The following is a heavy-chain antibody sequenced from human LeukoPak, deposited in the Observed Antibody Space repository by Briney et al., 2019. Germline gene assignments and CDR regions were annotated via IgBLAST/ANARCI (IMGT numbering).Heavy chain of an antibody. CDR2: ISGSGGST. Sequence: GGSLRLSCAASGFTFSSYAMSWVRQAPGKGLEWVSAISGSGGSTYYADSVKGRFTISRDNSKNTLYLQMNSLRAEDTAVYYCAKTGFGSSSWYGKYYFDYWGQETLVTVSS. D-gene: IGHD6-13*01. CDR1: GFTFSSYA. CDR3: AKTGFGSSSWYGKYYFDY. V-gene: IGHV3-23*01. J-gene: IGHJ4*02.